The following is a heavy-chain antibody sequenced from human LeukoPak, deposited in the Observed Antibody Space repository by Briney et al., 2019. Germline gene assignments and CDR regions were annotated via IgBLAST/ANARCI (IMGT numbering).Heavy chain of an antibody. Sequence: GGSLRLSCAASGFTVSNYAMTWVRQAPGKGLEWVSTISGNGRVPYYEESVKGRFTIARDNSKSTLYLQMNSLRADDAAIYYCTKDTLSGSYYRSLEYWGLGTLVTVSS. J-gene: IGHJ4*02. CDR3: TKDTLSGSYYRSLEY. CDR2: ISGNGRVP. CDR1: GFTVSNYA. V-gene: IGHV3-23*01. D-gene: IGHD1-26*01.